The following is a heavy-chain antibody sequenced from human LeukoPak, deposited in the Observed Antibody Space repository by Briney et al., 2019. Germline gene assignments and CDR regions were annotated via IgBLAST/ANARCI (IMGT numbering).Heavy chain of an antibody. CDR1: GGSISIYY. CDR3: ARHPRDGYNYFWFDP. Sequence: SETLSLTCTVSGGSISIYYWSWIRQPPGKGLEWIGYIYYSGSTNYNPSLKSRVTISVDTSKNQFSLKLSSVTAADTAVYYCARHPRDGYNYFWFDPWGQGTLVTVSS. D-gene: IGHD5-24*01. V-gene: IGHV4-59*08. J-gene: IGHJ5*02. CDR2: IYYSGST.